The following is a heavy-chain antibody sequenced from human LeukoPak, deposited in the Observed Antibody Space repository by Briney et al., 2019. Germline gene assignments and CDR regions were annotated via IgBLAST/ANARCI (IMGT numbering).Heavy chain of an antibody. CDR2: INHSGST. D-gene: IGHD2-15*01. CDR3: ARGGNCSGGSCYSDRGWFDP. J-gene: IGHJ5*02. V-gene: IGHV4-34*01. Sequence: SETLSLTCAVYGGSFSGYYWSWIRQPPGKGLEWIGEINHSGSTNYNPSLKSRVTISVDTSKNQFSLKLSSVTAADTAVYYCARGGNCSGGSCYSDRGWFDPWGQGILVTVSS. CDR1: GGSFSGYY.